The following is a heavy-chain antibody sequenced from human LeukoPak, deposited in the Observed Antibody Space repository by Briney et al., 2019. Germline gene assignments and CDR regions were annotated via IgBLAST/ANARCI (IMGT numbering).Heavy chain of an antibody. J-gene: IGHJ4*02. Sequence: GASVKVSCKACGGTFSSYAISWVRQAPGQRLEWMGGIIPIFGTANYAQKFQGRVTITADESTSTAYMELSSLRSEDTAVYYCASWGSSETGGFYFDSWGQGTLVTVSS. CDR2: IIPIFGTA. D-gene: IGHD6-6*01. V-gene: IGHV1-69*01. CDR3: ASWGSSETGGFYFDS. CDR1: GGTFSSYA.